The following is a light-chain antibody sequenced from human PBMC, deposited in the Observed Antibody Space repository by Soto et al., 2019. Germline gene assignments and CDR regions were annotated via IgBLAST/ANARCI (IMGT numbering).Light chain of an antibody. J-gene: IGKJ4*01. CDR2: DVS. CDR3: QQYNSYALT. CDR1: QSISSF. V-gene: IGKV1-5*01. Sequence: DIQMTQSRSTLSASVGDRVTITCRASQSISSFLAWYQQKPGKAPKLLMFDVSSLESGVPSRFSGSGSGTEFTLTISSLQPDDFASYYCQQYNSYALTFGGGTKV.